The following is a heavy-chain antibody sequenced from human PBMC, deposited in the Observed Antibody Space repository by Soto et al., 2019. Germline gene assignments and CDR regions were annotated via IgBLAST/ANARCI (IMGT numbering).Heavy chain of an antibody. CDR1: GFTFDDYA. Sequence: GGSLRLFCAASGFTFDDYAMHWVRQAPGKGLEWVSGISWNSGSIGYADSVKGRFTISRDNARNSLYLQMNSLRAEDTALYYCAKVITIFGVVRRGDDAFDIWGQGTMVTVSS. J-gene: IGHJ3*02. V-gene: IGHV3-9*01. D-gene: IGHD3-3*01. CDR2: ISWNSGSI. CDR3: AKVITIFGVVRRGDDAFDI.